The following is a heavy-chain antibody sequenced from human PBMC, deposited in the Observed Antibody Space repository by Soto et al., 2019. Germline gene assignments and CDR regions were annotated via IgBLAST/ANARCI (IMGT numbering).Heavy chain of an antibody. J-gene: IGHJ6*02. Sequence: SETLSLTCTVSGGSISSGDYYWSWIRQPPGKGLEWIGYIYYSGSTYYNPSLKSRVTISVDTSKNQFSLKLSSVTAADTAVYYCARGRVDIVAATSYGIDVWGQGTTVTVSS. CDR3: ARGRVDIVAATSYGIDV. V-gene: IGHV4-30-4*01. CDR2: IYYSGST. D-gene: IGHD5-12*01. CDR1: GGSISSGDYY.